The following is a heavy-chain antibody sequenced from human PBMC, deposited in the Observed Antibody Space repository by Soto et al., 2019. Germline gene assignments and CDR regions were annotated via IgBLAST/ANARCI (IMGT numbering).Heavy chain of an antibody. CDR2: IYSGGST. CDR1: GFTVSSNY. V-gene: IGHV3-53*01. J-gene: IGHJ6*02. CDR3: ATRGYYYYGMDV. Sequence: GGSLRLSCAASGFTVSSNYMSWVRQAPGKGLEWVSVIYSGGSTYYADSVKGRFTISRDNSKNTLYLQMNSLRAEDTAVYYCATRGYYYYGMDVWGQGTTVTVSS.